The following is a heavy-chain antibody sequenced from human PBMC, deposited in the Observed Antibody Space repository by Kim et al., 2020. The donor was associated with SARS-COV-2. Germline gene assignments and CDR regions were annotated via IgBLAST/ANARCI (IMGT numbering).Heavy chain of an antibody. CDR1: GYTFTSHD. J-gene: IGHJ3*01. D-gene: IGHD1-1*01. Sequence: ASVKVSCKASGYTFTSHDINWVRQATGQGLEWMGWMSPISGNTGYAQKFQGRVLMTRDTSIGTAYMELRSLRSEDTAVYYCATMYNWNDGEPFDVWGQGTMVTVSS. V-gene: IGHV1-8*02. CDR2: MSPISGNT. CDR3: ATMYNWNDGEPFDV.